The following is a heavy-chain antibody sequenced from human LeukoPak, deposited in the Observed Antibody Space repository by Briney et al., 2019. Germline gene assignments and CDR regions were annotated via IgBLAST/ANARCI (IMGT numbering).Heavy chain of an antibody. CDR3: AVRRSDDYYFDY. Sequence: SETLTLTCGVSGGSISSGGYSWSWIRQPPGKGLEWIGYIYHSGSTHYNPPLKSRVTISVAGSKNQFPLKLSSVTAADTAVYYCAVRRSDDYYFDYRGQGTLFTVSS. V-gene: IGHV4-30-2*01. J-gene: IGHJ4*02. CDR1: GGSISSGGYS. CDR2: IYHSGST. D-gene: IGHD2-21*01.